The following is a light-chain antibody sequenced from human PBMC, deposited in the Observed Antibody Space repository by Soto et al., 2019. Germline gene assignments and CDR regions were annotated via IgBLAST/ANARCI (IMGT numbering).Light chain of an antibody. CDR1: QSVLSSSNNKNY. V-gene: IGKV4-1*01. CDR3: QQYYGAPIT. J-gene: IGKJ5*01. CDR2: WAS. Sequence: DIVMTQSPDSLAVSLGERATINCKSSQSVLSSSNNKNYLAWFQQRPGQPPNPLIYWASTRESGVPDRFSGSGSGTDFTLTINSLQAADVAVYYCQQYYGAPITFGQGTRLEIK.